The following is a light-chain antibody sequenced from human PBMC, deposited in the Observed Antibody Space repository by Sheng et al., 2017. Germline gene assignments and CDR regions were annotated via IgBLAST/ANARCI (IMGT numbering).Light chain of an antibody. CDR3: QKYNSAPLT. CDR1: QGISDY. CDR2: GAS. V-gene: IGKV1-27*01. J-gene: IGKJ4*01. Sequence: DIQMTQSPSSLSASVRDRVIITCRASQGISDYLAWYQQKPGKAPKLLIYGASTLQPGVPSRFSGSGSGTDFTLTISSLQAEDVATYYCQKYNSAPLTFGGGTKVEIK.